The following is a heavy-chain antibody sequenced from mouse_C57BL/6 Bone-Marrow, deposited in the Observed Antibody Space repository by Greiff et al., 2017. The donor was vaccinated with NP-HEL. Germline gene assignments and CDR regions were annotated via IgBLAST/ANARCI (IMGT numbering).Heavy chain of an antibody. CDR3: ARGGFTEETWYAMDY. Sequence: EVQLQQSGPELVKPGASVKISCKASGYSFTGYYMNWVKQSPEKSLEWIGEINPSTGGTTYNQKFKAKATLTVDKSSSTAYMQLKSLTSEDSAVYYCARGGFTEETWYAMDYWGQGTSVTVSS. CDR2: INPSTGGT. V-gene: IGHV1-42*01. J-gene: IGHJ4*01. CDR1: GYSFTGYY.